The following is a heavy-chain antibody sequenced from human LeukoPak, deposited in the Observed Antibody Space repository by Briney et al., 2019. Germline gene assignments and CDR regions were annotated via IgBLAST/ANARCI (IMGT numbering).Heavy chain of an antibody. V-gene: IGHV1-2*02. CDR3: ARAYYDILTGYENFDY. D-gene: IGHD3-9*01. Sequence: ASVKVSCKASGYTFTGYYMHWVRQAPGQGLEWMGWINPNSGGTNYAQKFQGRVTMTRDTSISTAYMELSRLRSDDTAVYYCARAYYDILTGYENFDYWGQGTLVTASS. CDR2: INPNSGGT. CDR1: GYTFTGYY. J-gene: IGHJ4*02.